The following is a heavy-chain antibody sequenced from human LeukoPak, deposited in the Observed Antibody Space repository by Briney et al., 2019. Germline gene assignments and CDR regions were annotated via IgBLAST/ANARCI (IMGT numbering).Heavy chain of an antibody. D-gene: IGHD3-10*01. CDR3: ARADAVRGVYY. V-gene: IGHV4-61*09. Sequence: SETLSLTCTVSGTFISSGSYFWSWIRQPAGKGLEYIGHIYISGGTNYNPSLKSRLTLSVDTSKNQFSLKVSSVTAADTAVYYCARADAVRGVYYWGQGTLVTVSS. J-gene: IGHJ4*02. CDR2: IYISGGT. CDR1: GTFISSGSYF.